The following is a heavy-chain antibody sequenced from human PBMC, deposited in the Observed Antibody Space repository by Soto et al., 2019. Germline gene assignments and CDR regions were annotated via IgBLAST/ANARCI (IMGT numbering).Heavy chain of an antibody. CDR2: IYYSGNT. J-gene: IGHJ4*02. Sequence: PSETLSLTCAVYGGSISSSSYYWGWIRQPPGKGLEWIGNIYYSGNTYYNPSLKSRVTISVDTSKNQFSLKLSSVTAADTAVYYCARRGRDDQPFDYWGQGTLVTVSS. V-gene: IGHV4-39*01. CDR1: GGSISSSSYY. CDR3: ARRGRDDQPFDY. D-gene: IGHD1-26*01.